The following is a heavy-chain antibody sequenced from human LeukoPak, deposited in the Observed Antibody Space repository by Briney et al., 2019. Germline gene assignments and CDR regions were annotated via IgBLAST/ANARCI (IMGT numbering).Heavy chain of an antibody. CDR3: AKGAAAGKVDWFDP. D-gene: IGHD6-13*01. CDR2: LTGYGGA. J-gene: IGHJ5*02. CDR1: GLSFTNYA. V-gene: IGHV3-23*01. Sequence: GGSLRLSCEASGLSFTNYAMMWVRQAPGKGLQWISTLTGYGGAYYADSGEGRFIISRDISKNTMFLQMYSLRADDTAVYYCAKGAAAGKVDWFDPWGQGTLVTVSS.